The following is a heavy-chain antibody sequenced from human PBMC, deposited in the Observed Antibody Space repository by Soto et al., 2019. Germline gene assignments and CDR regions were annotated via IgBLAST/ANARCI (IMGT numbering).Heavy chain of an antibody. D-gene: IGHD7-27*01. CDR2: ISSSGSTI. J-gene: IGHJ4*02. CDR1: GFTFSSYE. CDR3: AKDRSWGSPDY. Sequence: GGSLRLSCAASGFTFSSYEMNWVRQAPGKGLEWVSYISSSGSTIYYADSVKGRFTISRDNAKNSLYLQMNSLRAEDTAVYDCAKDRSWGSPDYWGQGTLVTVSS. V-gene: IGHV3-48*03.